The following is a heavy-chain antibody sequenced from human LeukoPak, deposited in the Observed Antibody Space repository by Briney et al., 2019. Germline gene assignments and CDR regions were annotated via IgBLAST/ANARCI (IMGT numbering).Heavy chain of an antibody. V-gene: IGHV1-18*01. Sequence: ASVKVSCKASGYTFTSYGISWVRQAPGQGLEGMGWISAYNGNTNYAQKLQGRVTMTTDTSTSTAYMELRSLRSDDTAVYYCARDHRARDCSSTSCYRGRAFDIWGQGTMVTVSS. J-gene: IGHJ3*02. D-gene: IGHD2-2*02. CDR2: ISAYNGNT. CDR3: ARDHRARDCSSTSCYRGRAFDI. CDR1: GYTFTSYG.